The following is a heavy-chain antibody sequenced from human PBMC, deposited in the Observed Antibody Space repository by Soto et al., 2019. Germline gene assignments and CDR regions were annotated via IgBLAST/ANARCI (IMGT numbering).Heavy chain of an antibody. D-gene: IGHD3-3*01. CDR1: GGSISSSSYY. Sequence: SETPSLTCTVSGGSISSSSYYWGWIRQPPGKGLEWIGSIYYSGSTYYNPSLKSRVTISVDTSKNQFSLKLSSVTAADTAVCYCARRVTIFGVVTEYHWFDPWGQGTLVTVSS. J-gene: IGHJ5*02. CDR3: ARRVTIFGVVTEYHWFDP. V-gene: IGHV4-39*01. CDR2: IYYSGST.